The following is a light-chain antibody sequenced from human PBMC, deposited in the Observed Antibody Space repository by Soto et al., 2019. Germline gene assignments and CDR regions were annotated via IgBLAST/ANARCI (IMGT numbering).Light chain of an antibody. CDR3: QQYDNPIT. CDR2: DAS. J-gene: IGKJ5*01. CDR1: QDISNY. Sequence: IPMTQSPSSLSASVGDRVTITCQASQDISNYLNWYQQKPGKAPKLLIYDASNLETGAPSRFRGSGSGTDFTFTISSLQPEDIATYYCQQYDNPITFGQGTRLEIK. V-gene: IGKV1-33*01.